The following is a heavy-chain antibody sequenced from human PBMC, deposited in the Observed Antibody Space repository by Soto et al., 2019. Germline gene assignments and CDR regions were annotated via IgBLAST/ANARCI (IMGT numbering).Heavy chain of an antibody. CDR1: CGSISSYY. CDR3: ARETAHYYGSGSYQTSNAYYYYYMDV. D-gene: IGHD3-10*01. J-gene: IGHJ6*03. V-gene: IGHV4-59*01. CDR2: IYYSGST. Sequence: SETLSLTCTVSCGSISSYYWSWIRQPPGKGLEWIGYIYYSGSTNYNPSLKSRVTISVDTSKNQFSLKLSSVTAADTAVYYCARETAHYYGSGSYQTSNAYYYYYMDVWGKGTTVTVSS.